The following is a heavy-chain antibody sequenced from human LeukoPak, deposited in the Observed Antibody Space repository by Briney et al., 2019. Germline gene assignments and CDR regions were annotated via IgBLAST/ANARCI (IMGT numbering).Heavy chain of an antibody. CDR3: ARRNYCSGGSCYPTAWFDP. V-gene: IGHV4-59*04. Sequence: SETLSLTCTVSGGSISSYYWSWIRQPPGKGLEWIGYIYYSGSTYYNPSLKSRVTISVDTSKNQFSLKLSSVTAADTAVYYCARRNYCSGGSCYPTAWFDPWGQGTLLTVSS. CDR1: GGSISSYY. D-gene: IGHD2-15*01. J-gene: IGHJ5*02. CDR2: IYYSGST.